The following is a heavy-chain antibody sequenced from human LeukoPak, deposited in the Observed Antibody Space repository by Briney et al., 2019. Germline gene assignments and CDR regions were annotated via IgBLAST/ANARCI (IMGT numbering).Heavy chain of an antibody. V-gene: IGHV3-21*01. CDR2: ISSSSSYI. Sequence: GGSLRLSCAASGFTFSSYSMNWVRQAPGKGLEWVSSISSSSSYIYYAGSVKGRFTISRDNAKNSLYLQMNSLRAEDTAVYYCARGSGATYSSSWYLDYWGQGTLVTVSS. CDR1: GFTFSSYS. J-gene: IGHJ4*02. CDR3: ARGSGATYSSSWYLDY. D-gene: IGHD6-13*01.